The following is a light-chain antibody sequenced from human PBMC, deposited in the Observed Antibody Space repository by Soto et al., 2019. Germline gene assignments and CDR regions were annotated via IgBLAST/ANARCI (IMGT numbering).Light chain of an antibody. J-gene: IGLJ2*01. Sequence: QSVLTQPASVSGSPGQSITISCTGTSSDVGTYKLVSWYQQYPGKAPKLMIYEVTHRPSGVSNRFSGSKSGNTASLTISGLQVEDEADYYCSSYTIRITLVFGGGTKVTVL. CDR2: EVT. CDR3: SSYTIRITLV. CDR1: SSDVGTYKL. V-gene: IGLV2-14*02.